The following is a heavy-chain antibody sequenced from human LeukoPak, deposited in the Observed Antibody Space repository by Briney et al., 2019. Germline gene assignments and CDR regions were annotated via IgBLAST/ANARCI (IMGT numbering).Heavy chain of an antibody. J-gene: IGHJ4*02. CDR1: GFMFSDYY. CDR3: ARVGYSSSWYHDY. D-gene: IGHD6-13*01. Sequence: GGSLRLSCAASGFMFSDYYMTWIRQAPGKGLEWVAYSSGSSSYTNYADSVKGRFTISRDDAKNSLYLQMNRLRAEDTAVYYCARVGYSSSWYHDYWGQGTLVTVSS. V-gene: IGHV3-11*05. CDR2: SSGSSSYT.